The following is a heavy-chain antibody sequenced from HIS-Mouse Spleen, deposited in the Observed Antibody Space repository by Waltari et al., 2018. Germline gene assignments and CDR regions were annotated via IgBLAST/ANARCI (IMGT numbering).Heavy chain of an antibody. CDR1: GFTVRSHY. J-gene: IGHJ4*02. D-gene: IGHD6-13*01. CDR2: IYSGGST. CDR3: AGGVGSSWYYFDY. Sequence: EVLLVESGGGLILTGGSLRLSCASSGFTVRSHYMSWVRQAPGKGLEWVSVIYSGGSTYYADSVKGRFTISRDNSKNTLYLQMNSMRAEDTAVYYCAGGVGSSWYYFDYWGQGTLVTVSS. V-gene: IGHV3-53*01.